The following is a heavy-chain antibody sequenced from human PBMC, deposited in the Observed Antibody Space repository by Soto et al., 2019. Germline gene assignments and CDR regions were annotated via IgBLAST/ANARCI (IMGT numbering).Heavy chain of an antibody. J-gene: IGHJ4*02. D-gene: IGHD2-21*01. CDR1: GGSFSGYY. CDR2: INHSGST. V-gene: IGHV4-34*01. Sequence: PSETLSLTCAVYGGSFSGYYWSWIRQPPGKGLEWIGEINHSGSTNYNPSLKSRVTISVDTSKNQFSLKLSSVTAADTAVYYCARVVSIGRPYYFDYWGQGTLVTVSS. CDR3: ARVVSIGRPYYFDY.